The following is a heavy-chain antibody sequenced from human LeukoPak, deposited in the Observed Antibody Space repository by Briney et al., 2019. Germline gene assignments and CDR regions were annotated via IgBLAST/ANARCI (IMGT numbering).Heavy chain of an antibody. V-gene: IGHV3-53*01. CDR1: GFTVSGNY. Sequence: GGSLRLSCAASGFTVSGNYMNWVRQAPGKGLEWVSVLYDNGGTYYADSVRGRFTISRDNAKNSLYLQMNSLRAEDTAVFYCARDGTYTDYDPDFDIWGQGTLVTVSS. J-gene: IGHJ4*02. D-gene: IGHD5-12*01. CDR2: LYDNGGT. CDR3: ARDGTYTDYDPDFDI.